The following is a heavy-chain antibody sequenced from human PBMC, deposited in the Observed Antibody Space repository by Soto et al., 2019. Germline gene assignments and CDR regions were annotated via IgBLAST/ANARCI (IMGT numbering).Heavy chain of an antibody. CDR2: VSPYNGNT. CDR1: GYTFTLYG. CDR3: ARGPHYYDSGGPPWSTAD. Sequence: QVQLVQSGAEVKKPGASVKVSCTASGYTFTLYGITWVRQAPGQGLEWMGWVSPYNGNTHSAQRLQGRGTMTTDTSTSPAYMELRSLTSDDTAVYYWARGPHYYDSGGPPWSTADWGQGTLVTVSS. J-gene: IGHJ4*02. D-gene: IGHD3-10*01. V-gene: IGHV1-18*04.